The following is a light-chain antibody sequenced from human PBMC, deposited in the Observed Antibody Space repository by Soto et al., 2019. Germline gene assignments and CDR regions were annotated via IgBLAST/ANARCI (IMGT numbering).Light chain of an antibody. CDR3: HQYGSSPPWT. CDR1: QSFRSSH. J-gene: IGKJ1*01. CDR2: GAS. Sequence: EIALTQSAGTLSLCPGERDNLXCRASQSFRSSHRAWYHQKPGQAPRLLXXGASSRATGIQERLSGSGSGTDFTLNISRLEPEEFAVYYCHQYGSSPPWTFGQGTKVDI. V-gene: IGKV3-20*01.